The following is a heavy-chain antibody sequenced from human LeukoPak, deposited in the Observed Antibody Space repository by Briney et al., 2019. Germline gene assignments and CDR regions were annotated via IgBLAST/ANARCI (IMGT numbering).Heavy chain of an antibody. V-gene: IGHV7-4-1*02. CDR1: GYTFTSYG. CDR2: INPNTGNP. D-gene: IGHD3-10*01. J-gene: IGHJ4*02. Sequence: ASVTVSCKASGYTFTSYGMNWVRQAPGQGLEWMGWINPNTGNPTYAQGFTGRFVFSLDTSVSTAYLQITSLKAEDTAVYYCARVLAMVRGAPFDYWGQGTLVTVSS. CDR3: ARVLAMVRGAPFDY.